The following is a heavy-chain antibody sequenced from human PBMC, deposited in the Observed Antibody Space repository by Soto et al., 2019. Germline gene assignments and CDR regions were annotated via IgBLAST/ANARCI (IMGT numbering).Heavy chain of an antibody. CDR2: ISYDGSHK. Sequence: QVQLVESGGGVVQPGRSLRLSCAASGFTFSRYGMHWVRQAPGKGLEWVAVISYDGSHKYYADSVKGRFTISRDSFKNTXXXXXXXXXXXXXXXXXXXXXXXSYSXYDPFDYWGQGTLVTVSS. V-gene: IGHV3-30*03. D-gene: IGHD5-12*01. CDR1: GFTFSRYG. J-gene: IGHJ4*02. CDR3: XXXXXSYSXYDPFDY.